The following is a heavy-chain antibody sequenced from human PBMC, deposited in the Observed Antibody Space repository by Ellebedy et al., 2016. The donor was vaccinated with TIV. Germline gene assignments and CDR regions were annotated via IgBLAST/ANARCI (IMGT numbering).Heavy chain of an antibody. CDR1: GFTFSSYG. J-gene: IGHJ3*02. V-gene: IGHV3-33*01. D-gene: IGHD3-22*01. CDR3: ARDVRYESYDSSHFDI. CDR2: IWYDGSNK. Sequence: PGGSLRLSCAASGFTFSSYGMHWVRQAPGKGLEWVAVIWYDGSNKYYADSVKGRFTISRDNSKNTLYLQMNSLRAEDTAVYYCARDVRYESYDSSHFDIWGQGTMVTVSS.